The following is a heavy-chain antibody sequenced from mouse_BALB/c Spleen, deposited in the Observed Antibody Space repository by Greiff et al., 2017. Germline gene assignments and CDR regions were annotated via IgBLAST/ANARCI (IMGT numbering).Heavy chain of an antibody. V-gene: IGHV3-6*02. CDR3: GRGTGPAWFAY. J-gene: IGHJ3*01. CDR2: ISYDGSN. CDR1: GYSITSGYY. Sequence: DVQLQESGPGLVKPSQSLSLTCSVTGYSITSGYYWNWIRQFPGNKLEWMGYISYDGSNNYNPSLKNRISITRDTSKNQFFLKLNSVTTEDTATYYCGRGTGPAWFAYWGQGTLVTVSA. D-gene: IGHD4-1*01.